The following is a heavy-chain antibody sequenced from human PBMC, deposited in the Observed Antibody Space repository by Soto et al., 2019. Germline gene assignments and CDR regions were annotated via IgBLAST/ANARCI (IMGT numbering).Heavy chain of an antibody. Sequence: QVQLVESEGGVVQPGGSLRLSCAASGFTFSSYGMHWVRQAPGKGLEWVAVISYHGINTHYADSVKGRFTISRDNYKNTLYLHMNSLRPEDTAVYYCAKTGDSGYDWGWFDPWGQGTLVTVSS. CDR3: AKTGDSGYDWGWFDP. CDR2: ISYHGINT. J-gene: IGHJ5*02. V-gene: IGHV3-30*18. CDR1: GFTFSSYG. D-gene: IGHD5-12*01.